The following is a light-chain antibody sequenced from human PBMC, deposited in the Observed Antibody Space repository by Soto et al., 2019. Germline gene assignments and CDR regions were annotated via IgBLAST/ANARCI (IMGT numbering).Light chain of an antibody. Sequence: QSALTQPASVSGSPGQSITISCTGTSRDVGGYNYVSWYQQHPGKAPKLMIFDVSNRPSGVSDRFSGSKSGNTASLTISGLQAEDEADYYCSSYTSSTPLFGGGTKLTVI. J-gene: IGLJ2*01. V-gene: IGLV2-14*03. CDR1: SRDVGGYNY. CDR2: DVS. CDR3: SSYTSSTPL.